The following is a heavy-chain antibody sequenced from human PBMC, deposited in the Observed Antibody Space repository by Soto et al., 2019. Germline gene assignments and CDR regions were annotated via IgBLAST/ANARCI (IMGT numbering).Heavy chain of an antibody. V-gene: IGHV4-34*01. J-gene: IGHJ4*02. CDR1: GGSFSGYY. Sequence: QVQLQQWGAGLLKPSETLSLTCAVYGGSFSGYYWSWIRQPPGKGLEWIGEINHSGSSNYNPSLKIRVTISVDTSKSQFSLKLSSVTAADTAVYYCARRNRSRGTARPYFDYWGQGPLVTVCS. CDR3: ARRNRSRGTARPYFDY. D-gene: IGHD6-6*01. CDR2: INHSGSS.